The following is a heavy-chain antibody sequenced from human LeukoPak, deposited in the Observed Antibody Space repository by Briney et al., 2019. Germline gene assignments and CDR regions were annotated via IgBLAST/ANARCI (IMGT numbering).Heavy chain of an antibody. CDR3: ATLKGKVPAAIEAVNWFDP. V-gene: IGHV1-69*05. Sequence: SVKVSCKASGGTFSSYAISWVRQAPGQGLEWMGGIIPIFGTANYAQKFQGRVTITTDESTSTAYMELSSLRSEDTAVYYCATLKGKVPAAIEAVNWFDPWGQGTLVTVSS. CDR2: IIPIFGTA. CDR1: GGTFSSYA. J-gene: IGHJ5*02. D-gene: IGHD2-2*01.